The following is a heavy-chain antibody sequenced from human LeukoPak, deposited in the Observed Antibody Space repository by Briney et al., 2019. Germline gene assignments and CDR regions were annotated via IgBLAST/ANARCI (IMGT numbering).Heavy chain of an antibody. D-gene: IGHD6-13*01. CDR3: ARGGYSSSWSKIIDAFDI. J-gene: IGHJ3*02. V-gene: IGHV3-9*01. CDR1: GFTFDDYA. CDR2: ISWNSGSI. Sequence: PGRSLRLSCAASGFTFDDYAMHWVRQAPGKGLEWVSGISWNSGSIGYADSVKGRFTISRDNAKNSLYLQMNSLRAEDTAVYYCARGGYSSSWSKIIDAFDIWGQGTMVTVSS.